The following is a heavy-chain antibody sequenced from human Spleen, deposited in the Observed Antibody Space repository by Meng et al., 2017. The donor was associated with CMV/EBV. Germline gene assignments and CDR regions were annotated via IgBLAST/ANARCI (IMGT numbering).Heavy chain of an antibody. J-gene: IGHJ4*02. D-gene: IGHD3-3*01. V-gene: IGHV3-30*02. CDR1: GVTFSSYG. Sequence: GESLKISCAASGVTFSSYGMHWVRQAPGRGLEWVTFISFDGTIEYYEDSVKGRFTISRDNSRNTLYLQMNSLRVEDTAVYYCTKDKGLRYLEWLGGRGQGTLVTVSS. CDR2: ISFDGTIE. CDR3: TKDKGLRYLEWLGG.